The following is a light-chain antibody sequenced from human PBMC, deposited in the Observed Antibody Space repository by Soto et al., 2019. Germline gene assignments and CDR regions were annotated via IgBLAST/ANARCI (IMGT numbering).Light chain of an antibody. CDR3: MQAKRLLS. J-gene: IGKJ4*01. CDR2: KVS. V-gene: IGKV2-24*01. CDR1: QSLVHSDGNTY. Sequence: EIVMTQTPLSSPVTLGQPTSISCRSSQSLVHSDGNTYLSWLQQRPGQPPRVLIYKVSNRFSGVPDRFTGSGAGTEFTLRISRVEAEDVGIYYCMQAKRLLSFGGGTKVDIK.